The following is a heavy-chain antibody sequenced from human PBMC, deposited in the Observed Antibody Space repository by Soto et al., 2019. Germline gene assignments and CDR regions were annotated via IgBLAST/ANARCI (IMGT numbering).Heavy chain of an antibody. Sequence: PSETLSLTCTDSGGSLSSISYYWGWIRQPPGKGPDWIGSIYYSGSTSYNPPLKSRVTISVDQSTNPFSLKLSSGTAADTAVYYCARHLFYDLWGGYLDHWGQGTLVPVSS. D-gene: IGHD3-3*01. V-gene: IGHV4-39*01. CDR3: ARHLFYDLWGGYLDH. CDR1: GGSLSSISYY. J-gene: IGHJ5*02. CDR2: IYYSGST.